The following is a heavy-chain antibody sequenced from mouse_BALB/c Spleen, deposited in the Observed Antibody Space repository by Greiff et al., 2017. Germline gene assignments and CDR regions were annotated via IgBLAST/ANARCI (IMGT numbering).Heavy chain of an antibody. CDR2: ISSGGST. D-gene: IGHD2-3*01. CDR3: ARGQGYDGYSMDY. V-gene: IGHV5-6-5*01. J-gene: IGHJ4*01. Sequence: EVKLVESGGGLVKPGGSLKLSCAASGFTFSSYAMSWVRQTPEKRLEWVASISSGGSTYYPDSVKGRFTISRDNARNILYLQMSSLRSEDTAMYYCARGQGYDGYSMDYWGQGTSVTVSS. CDR1: GFTFSSYA.